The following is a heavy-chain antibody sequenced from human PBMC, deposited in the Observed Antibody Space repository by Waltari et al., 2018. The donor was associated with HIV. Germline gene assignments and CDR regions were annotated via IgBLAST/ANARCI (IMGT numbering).Heavy chain of an antibody. D-gene: IGHD6-19*01. CDR1: GGSISSSSYY. V-gene: IGHV4-39*07. CDR3: ASIASVAGPFDY. J-gene: IGHJ4*02. CDR2: IYYSGST. Sequence: QLQLQESGPGLVKPSETLSLTCTVSGGSISSSSYYWGWIRQPPGKGLEWIGSIYYSGSTYYNPSLKSRVTISVDTSKNQFSLKLSSVTAADTAVYYCASIASVAGPFDYWGQGTLVTVSS.